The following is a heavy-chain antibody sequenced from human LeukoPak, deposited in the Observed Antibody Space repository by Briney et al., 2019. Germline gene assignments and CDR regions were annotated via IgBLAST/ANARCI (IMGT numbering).Heavy chain of an antibody. CDR1: GGTLSSYA. CDR3: ARDSRIPTYGGNSRFYVY. Sequence: GASVKVSCKASGGTLSSYAISWVRQAPGQGLEWMGGIIPIFGTANYAQKFQGRVTIAADESTSTAYMELSSLRSEDTAVYYCARDSRIPTYGGNSRFYVYWGQGTLVTVSS. D-gene: IGHD4-23*01. J-gene: IGHJ4*02. CDR2: IIPIFGTA. V-gene: IGHV1-69*13.